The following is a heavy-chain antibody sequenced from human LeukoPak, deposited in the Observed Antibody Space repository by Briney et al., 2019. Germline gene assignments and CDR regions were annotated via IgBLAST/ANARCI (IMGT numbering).Heavy chain of an antibody. Sequence: GGSLRLSCAASGFTFSSYAMSCVRQAPGQGLEWVSGVSGGGGSTFYADSVKGRFTISRDNSKNTLYLQINSLRAEDTAVYYCAKRYSSGWPLDYWGQGTLVTVSS. D-gene: IGHD6-19*01. J-gene: IGHJ4*02. CDR1: GFTFSSYA. CDR3: AKRYSSGWPLDY. CDR2: VSGGGGST. V-gene: IGHV3-23*01.